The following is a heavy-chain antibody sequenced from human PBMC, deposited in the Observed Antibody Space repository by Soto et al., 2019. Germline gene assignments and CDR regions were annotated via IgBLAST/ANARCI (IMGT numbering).Heavy chain of an antibody. CDR3: TRAPYCGRDCYHWYFDL. CDR2: IRSKAYGGTT. J-gene: IGHJ2*01. D-gene: IGHD2-21*02. V-gene: IGHV3-49*03. CDR1: GFTFGDYA. Sequence: GGSLRLSCTASGFTFGDYAMSWFRQAPGKGLEWVGFIRSKAYGGTTEYAASVKGRFTISRDDSKSIAYLQMNSLKTEDTAVYYCTRAPYCGRDCYHWYFDLWGRGTLVTVSS.